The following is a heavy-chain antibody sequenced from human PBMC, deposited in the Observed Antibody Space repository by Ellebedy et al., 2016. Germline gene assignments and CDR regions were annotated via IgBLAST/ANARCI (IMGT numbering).Heavy chain of an antibody. CDR1: GYPFSIYD. CDR2: TTPNSGKR. V-gene: IGHV1-8*02. CDR3: ARGQAYNSNLFDP. J-gene: IGHJ5*02. Sequence: ASVKVSXXASGYPFSIYDIHWMRQAPGQGLEWMGWTTPNSGKRGYAQKFQGRVTMTRDTSTTTVYMELSSLRSEDTAVYYCARGQAYNSNLFDPWGQGTLVTVSS. D-gene: IGHD1-14*01.